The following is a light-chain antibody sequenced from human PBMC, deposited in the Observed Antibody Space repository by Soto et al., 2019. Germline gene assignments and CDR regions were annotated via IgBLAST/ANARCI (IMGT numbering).Light chain of an antibody. J-gene: IGLJ1*01. Sequence: QPVLTQPASVSGSPGQSITISCTGTSSDVGGYNYVSWYQQHPGKAPKLIIYDVGNRPSGVSNRFSGSKSGNTASLTISGLQAEDEADYYCSSYTTSSTQVFGTGTKVTVL. V-gene: IGLV2-14*01. CDR2: DVG. CDR1: SSDVGGYNY. CDR3: SSYTTSSTQV.